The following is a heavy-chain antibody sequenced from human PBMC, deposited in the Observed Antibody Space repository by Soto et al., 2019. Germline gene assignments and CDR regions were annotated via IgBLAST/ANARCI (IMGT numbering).Heavy chain of an antibody. D-gene: IGHD1-1*01. V-gene: IGHV3-23*01. CDR2: ISGDAETT. CDR1: GFSISRFS. Sequence: QAGGSLRLSCEASGFSISRFSMNWVRQAPGKGLDWVASISGDAETTSYADSVQGRFTISKDNSKNTVSLQMKSLTAEDTAVYYCAKGDSGTTPPYYFDHWGQGSLVTVSS. CDR3: AKGDSGTTPPYYFDH. J-gene: IGHJ4*02.